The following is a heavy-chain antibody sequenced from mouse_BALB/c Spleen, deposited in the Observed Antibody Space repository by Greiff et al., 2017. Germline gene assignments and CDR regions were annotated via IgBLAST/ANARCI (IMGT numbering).Heavy chain of an antibody. V-gene: IGHV5-6-5*01. Sequence: EVQLVESGGDLVKPGGSLKLSCAASGFTFSSYAMSWVRQTPEKRLEWVASISSGGSTYYPDSVKGRFTISRDNARNILYLQMSSLRSEDTAMYYCARGGYGSSPLFAYWGQGTLVTVSA. CDR1: GFTFSSYA. D-gene: IGHD1-1*01. CDR3: ARGGYGSSPLFAY. CDR2: ISSGGST. J-gene: IGHJ3*01.